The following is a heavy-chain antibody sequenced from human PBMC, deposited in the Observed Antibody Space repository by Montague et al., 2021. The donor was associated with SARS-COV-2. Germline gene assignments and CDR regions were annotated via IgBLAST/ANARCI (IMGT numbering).Heavy chain of an antibody. Sequence: SLRLSCAASGFTFNTYAMTWVRQAPGKGLEWVSAIGGSGAGTYYADSVKGRFTISRDNSKNMLFLQMNSLRAEDTALYYCAKSLDTRGYSFERGAGYWGQGTLVTVSS. V-gene: IGHV3-23*01. CDR3: AKSLDTRGYSFERGAGY. CDR1: GFTFNTYA. CDR2: IGGSGAGT. J-gene: IGHJ4*02. D-gene: IGHD2-21*01.